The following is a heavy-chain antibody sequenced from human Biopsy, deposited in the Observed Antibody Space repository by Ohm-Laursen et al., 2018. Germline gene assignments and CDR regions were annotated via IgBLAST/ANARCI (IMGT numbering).Heavy chain of an antibody. V-gene: IGHV1-18*01. CDR1: GYTFTNYG. J-gene: IGHJ4*02. Sequence: ASVKVSCKASGYTFTNYGISWVRQAPGQGLEWMGWVSPYNGDPDYAQKLQGRVTMTTDTSTSTAYMDLRSLRSDDTAVYYCARDRWPHVTLLGLVVFDFWGQGTLVIVSS. CDR2: VSPYNGDP. D-gene: IGHD3-3*01. CDR3: ARDRWPHVTLLGLVVFDF.